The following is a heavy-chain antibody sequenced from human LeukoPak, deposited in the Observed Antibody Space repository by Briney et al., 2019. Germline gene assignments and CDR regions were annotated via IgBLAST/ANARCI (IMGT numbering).Heavy chain of an antibody. V-gene: IGHV4-61*02. J-gene: IGHJ4*02. Sequence: PSETLSLTCTVSGGSISSGGYYWSWIRQPPGKGLEWIGRIYTSGSTNYNPSLKSRVTISVDTSKNQFSLKLSSVTAADTAVYYCARDANKDFWSGYYPVDWGQGTLVTVSS. D-gene: IGHD3-3*01. CDR2: IYTSGST. CDR3: ARDANKDFWSGYYPVD. CDR1: GGSISSGGYY.